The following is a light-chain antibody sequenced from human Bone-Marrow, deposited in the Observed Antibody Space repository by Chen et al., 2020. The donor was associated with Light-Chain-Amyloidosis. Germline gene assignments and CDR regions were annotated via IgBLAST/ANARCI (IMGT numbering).Light chain of an antibody. V-gene: IGLV3-21*02. Sequence: SYVLTQPSSASVAPGQTATIACGGNNIGSTSVHWYQQTPGQAPLLVVYDDSDRPSGIPERLAGSNSGNAATQTISRVEAGDEADYYCQVWDRSSDRPVFGGGTKLTVL. CDR1: NIGSTS. CDR2: DDS. CDR3: QVWDRSSDRPV. J-gene: IGLJ3*02.